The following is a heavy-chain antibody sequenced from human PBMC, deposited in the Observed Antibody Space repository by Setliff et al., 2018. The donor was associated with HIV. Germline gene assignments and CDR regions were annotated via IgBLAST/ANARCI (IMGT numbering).Heavy chain of an antibody. CDR3: ARGATREFIVGATIFHY. CDR1: NYSISSGYY. CDR2: MYHSGST. J-gene: IGHJ4*02. D-gene: IGHD1-26*01. V-gene: IGHV4-38-2*01. Sequence: SETLSLTCAVSNYSISSGYYWGWIRQSPGKGLEWIGSMYHSGSTYSNPSLKSRVTMSIDTSKNQLSLKLRSVTAADTAVYYCARGATREFIVGATIFHYWGQGTLVTVSS.